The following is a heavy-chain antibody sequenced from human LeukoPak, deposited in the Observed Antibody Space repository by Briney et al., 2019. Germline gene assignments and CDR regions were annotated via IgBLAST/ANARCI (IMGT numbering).Heavy chain of an antibody. Sequence: SVTVSCNASGGTFSSYTISWVRQAAGQGLEWMGRIIPILGIANYAQKFQGRVTITADKSTSTAYMELSSLRSEDTAVYYCARDPAGDYGVDWGQGTLVTVSS. CDR2: IIPILGIA. J-gene: IGHJ4*02. CDR3: ARDPAGDYGVD. CDR1: GGTFSSYT. D-gene: IGHD4-17*01. V-gene: IGHV1-69*04.